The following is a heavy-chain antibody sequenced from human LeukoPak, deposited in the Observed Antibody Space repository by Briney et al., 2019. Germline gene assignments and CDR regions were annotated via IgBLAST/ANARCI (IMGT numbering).Heavy chain of an antibody. J-gene: IGHJ4*02. V-gene: IGHV5-51*01. CDR2: IYPGDSDT. CDR3: ARSVVVVAANFDY. CDR1: GYSFTSYW. D-gene: IGHD2-15*01. Sequence: GESLKISCKGSGYSFTSYWIGWVRQMPGKGLEWMGIIYPGDSDTRYSPSFQGQVTISADKSISTAYLQWSGLKASDTAMYYCARSVVVVAANFDYWGQGTLVTVSS.